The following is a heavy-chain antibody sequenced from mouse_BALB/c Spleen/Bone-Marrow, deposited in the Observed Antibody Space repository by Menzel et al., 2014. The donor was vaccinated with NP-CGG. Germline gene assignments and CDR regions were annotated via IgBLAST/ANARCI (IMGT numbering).Heavy chain of an antibody. Sequence: EVKLVESGAELVKPGASVKLSCTASGFNIKDTYMHWVKQRPEQGLEWIGRIDPANGNTKYDPKFQGKATITAETSSNTAYLQLSSLTSEDTAVYYCAGDGAYWGRGTLVTVSA. CDR2: IDPANGNT. CDR3: AGDGAY. V-gene: IGHV14-3*02. J-gene: IGHJ3*01. D-gene: IGHD3-3*01. CDR1: GFNIKDTY.